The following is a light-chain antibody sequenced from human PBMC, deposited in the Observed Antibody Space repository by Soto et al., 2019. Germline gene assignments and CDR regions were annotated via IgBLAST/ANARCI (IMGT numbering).Light chain of an antibody. CDR2: AAS. J-gene: IGKJ2*01. Sequence: DIQMTQSPSSLSASVGDRVTITCRASQSISSYLNWYQQKPGKAPKILIYAASSLQSGVPSRFSGSRSGTDFTLTISSLQPEDFATYYCQQSYSTLYTFGQGTKLEIK. CDR1: QSISSY. V-gene: IGKV1-39*01. CDR3: QQSYSTLYT.